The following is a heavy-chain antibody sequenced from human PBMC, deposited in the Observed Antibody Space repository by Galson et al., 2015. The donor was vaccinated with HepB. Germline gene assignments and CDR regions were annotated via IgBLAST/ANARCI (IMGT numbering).Heavy chain of an antibody. V-gene: IGHV1-69*04. D-gene: IGHD6-13*01. J-gene: IGHJ5*02. CDR2: IIPILGIA. CDR3: ARTGDSIHGWFDP. Sequence: SVKVSCKASGGTFSSYAISWVRQAPGQGLEWMGRIIPILGIANYAQKFQGRVTITADKSTSTAYMELSSLRSEDTAVYYCARTGDSIHGWFDPWGQGTLVTVSS. CDR1: GGTFSSYA.